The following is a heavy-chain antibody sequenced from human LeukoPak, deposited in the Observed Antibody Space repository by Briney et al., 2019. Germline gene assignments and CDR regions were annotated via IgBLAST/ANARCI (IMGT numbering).Heavy chain of an antibody. CDR1: GYTFTDYY. CDR3: ARARSSGYQGYGTDV. D-gene: IGHD3-22*01. V-gene: IGHV1-2*02. Sequence: RASVKVFCKDSGYTFTDYYMHWARQARGQGLEEMGWINPKIGGRNYAQKFQGRVTMTRDTSINTAYMELSSLRSDDTAVYYCARARSSGYQGYGTDVWGQGTTVTVS. CDR2: INPKIGGR. J-gene: IGHJ6*02.